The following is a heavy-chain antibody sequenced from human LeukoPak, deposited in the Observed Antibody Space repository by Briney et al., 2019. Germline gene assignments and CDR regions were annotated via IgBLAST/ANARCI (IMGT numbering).Heavy chain of an antibody. Sequence: GRSLRLSCAASGFTFSSYAMHWVRQAPGKGLEWVAVISYDGSNKYYADSVKGRFTISRDNSKNTLYLQMNSLRAEDTAVYYCARHVWFGEHNGHENWFDPWGQGTLVIVSS. V-gene: IGHV3-30*04. CDR2: ISYDGSNK. CDR3: ARHVWFGEHNGHENWFDP. J-gene: IGHJ5*02. D-gene: IGHD3-10*01. CDR1: GFTFSSYA.